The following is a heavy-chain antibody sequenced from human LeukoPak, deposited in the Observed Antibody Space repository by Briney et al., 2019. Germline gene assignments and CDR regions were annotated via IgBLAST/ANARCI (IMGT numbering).Heavy chain of an antibody. CDR2: ISYDGSNK. CDR1: EFMFNTYA. V-gene: IGHV3-30-3*01. Sequence: GGSLRLSCAASEFMFNTYAMRWVRQAPGKGLEWVAVISYDGSNKNYADSVKGRFTISRDNSKNTLYLQMNSLRGDDTAVYHCVRDSWGFDYWGQGTLVTVSS. J-gene: IGHJ4*02. CDR3: VRDSWGFDY. D-gene: IGHD3-16*01.